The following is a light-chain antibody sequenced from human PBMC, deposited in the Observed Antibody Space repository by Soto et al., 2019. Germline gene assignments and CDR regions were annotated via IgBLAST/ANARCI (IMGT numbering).Light chain of an antibody. Sequence: DIQMTQSPASLSASVGDRVSITCRASQTISSYLNWYQQKPGEAPKLLIYSASTLQSGVPSRFSGSGFGTDYTLTISSLQPADFAVYYCQQTFRTPHTFGQGTKLDIE. J-gene: IGKJ2*01. V-gene: IGKV1-39*01. CDR2: SAS. CDR3: QQTFRTPHT. CDR1: QTISSY.